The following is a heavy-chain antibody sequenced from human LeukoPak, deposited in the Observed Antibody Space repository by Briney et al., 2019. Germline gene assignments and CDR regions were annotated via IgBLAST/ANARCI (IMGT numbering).Heavy chain of an antibody. CDR1: GFTFSDYY. Sequence: GGSLRLSCAASGFTFSDYYMSWIRQAPGKGLEWVSIISGSGTVTYYADSVKGRFTISRDNSKNTLYLQMNSLRAEDTAVYYCAKDQYGGNPQYYFDYWGQGTLVTVSS. CDR3: AKDQYGGNPQYYFDY. V-gene: IGHV3-23*01. D-gene: IGHD4-23*01. CDR2: ISGSGTVT. J-gene: IGHJ4*02.